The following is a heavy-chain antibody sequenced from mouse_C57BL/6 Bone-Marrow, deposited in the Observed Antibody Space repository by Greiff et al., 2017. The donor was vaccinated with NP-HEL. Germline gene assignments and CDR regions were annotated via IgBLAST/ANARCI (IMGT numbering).Heavy chain of an antibody. Sequence: QVHVKQSGAELVRPGASVTLSCKASGYTFTDYEMHWVKQTPVHGLEWIGAIDPETGGTAYNQKFKGKAILTADKSSSTAYMELRSLTSEDSAVYYCTGDYYGSSYVNWYFDVWGTGTTVTVSS. D-gene: IGHD1-1*01. CDR2: IDPETGGT. CDR1: GYTFTDYE. CDR3: TGDYYGSSYVNWYFDV. V-gene: IGHV1-15*01. J-gene: IGHJ1*03.